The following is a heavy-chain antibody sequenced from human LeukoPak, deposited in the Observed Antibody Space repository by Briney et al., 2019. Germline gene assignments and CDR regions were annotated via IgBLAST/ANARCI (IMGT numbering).Heavy chain of an antibody. J-gene: IGHJ4*02. V-gene: IGHV3-74*01. D-gene: IGHD5-12*01. CDR3: ARGSVATILNY. CDR2: INSDGSST. Sequence: GGSLRLSCAASGFTFSSYWMHWVRQAPGKGLVWVSRINSDGSSTSYADSVKGRFTISRDNAKNTLYLQMNSLGAEDTAVYYCARGSVATILNYWGQGTLVTVSS. CDR1: GFTFSSYW.